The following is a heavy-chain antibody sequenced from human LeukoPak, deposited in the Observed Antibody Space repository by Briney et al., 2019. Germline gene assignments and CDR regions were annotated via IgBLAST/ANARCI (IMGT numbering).Heavy chain of an antibody. J-gene: IGHJ4*02. CDR1: GGSISSSSYY. Sequence: SETLSLTCTVSGGSISSSSYYWGWIRQPPGKGLEWIGSIYYSGSTYYNPSLKSRVTISVDTSKNQFSLKLSSVTAADTAVYYCAREQMYYYDSSGYYDEGDYWGQGTLVTVSS. V-gene: IGHV4-39*07. CDR2: IYYSGST. CDR3: AREQMYYYDSSGYYDEGDY. D-gene: IGHD3-22*01.